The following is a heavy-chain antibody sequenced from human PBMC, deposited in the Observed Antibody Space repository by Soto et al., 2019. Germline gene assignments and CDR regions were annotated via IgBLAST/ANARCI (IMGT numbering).Heavy chain of an antibody. J-gene: IGHJ4*02. V-gene: IGHV1-69*01. CDR2: IIPIFGTA. CDR1: GGTFSSYA. D-gene: IGHD1-7*01. CDR3: XXXXXXELELRSYFDY. Sequence: QVQLVQSGAEVKKPGSSVKVSCKASGGTFSSYAISWVRQAPGQGLEWMGGIIPIFGTANYAQKFQGRVTITADESTSTAYMELXXXXXXXXAVXXXXXXXXXELELRSYFDYWGQGTLVAVSS.